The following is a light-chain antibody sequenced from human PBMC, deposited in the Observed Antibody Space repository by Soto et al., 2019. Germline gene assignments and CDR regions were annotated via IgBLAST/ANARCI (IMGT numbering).Light chain of an antibody. CDR3: QQYGSSTA. V-gene: IGKV3-20*01. CDR2: DAS. Sequence: EMVLTQSPAPPSLSPGERATLSCRASQSVSSSYLAWYQQKPGQAPRLLIYDASSRATGIPDRFSGSGSGTDFTLTISRLEPEDFAVYYCQQYGSSTAFGQGTKVDSK. CDR1: QSVSSSY. J-gene: IGKJ1*01.